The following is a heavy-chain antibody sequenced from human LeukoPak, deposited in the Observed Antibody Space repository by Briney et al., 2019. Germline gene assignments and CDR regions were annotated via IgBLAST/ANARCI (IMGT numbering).Heavy chain of an antibody. Sequence: GGSLRLSCAASGFTVSSNYMSWVRQAPGKGLEWVSSISSSSSYIYYADSVKGRFTISRDNAKNSLYLQMNSLRAEDTAVYYCARDQWQLFDYWGQGTLVTVSS. J-gene: IGHJ4*02. D-gene: IGHD1-26*01. V-gene: IGHV3-21*01. CDR1: GFTVSSNY. CDR2: ISSSSSYI. CDR3: ARDQWQLFDY.